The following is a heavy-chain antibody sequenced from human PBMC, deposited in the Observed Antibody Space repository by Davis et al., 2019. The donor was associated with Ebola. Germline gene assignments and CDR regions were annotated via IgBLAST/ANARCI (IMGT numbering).Heavy chain of an antibody. CDR1: GFNFGDYA. J-gene: IGHJ6*02. D-gene: IGHD2-2*01. V-gene: IGHV3-9*01. CDR2: ISWNSGSI. CDR3: AKGRYQLLLSPGMDV. Sequence: GGSLRLSCAASGFNFGDYAMHWVRQAPGKGLEWVSGISWNSGSIGYADSVKGRFTISRDNAKNSLYLQMNSLRAEDTALYYCAKGRYQLLLSPGMDVWGQGTTVTVSS.